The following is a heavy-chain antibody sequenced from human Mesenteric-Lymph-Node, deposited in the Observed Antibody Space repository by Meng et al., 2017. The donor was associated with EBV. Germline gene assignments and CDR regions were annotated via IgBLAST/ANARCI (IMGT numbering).Heavy chain of an antibody. D-gene: IGHD3-10*01. J-gene: IGHJ4*02. Sequence: EVRVLDVGEGVAQSWGSLRLSCGAFGFTFSSFAVGWVGQAPGKGLEWVSTISGGGSNTYYADSVKGRFSISRDNSKNTLYLQMNSLRAEDTAVYYCAKYGFTMVRGDFDYWGQGTLVTVSS. CDR2: ISGGGSNT. CDR1: GFTFSSFA. CDR3: AKYGFTMVRGDFDY. V-gene: IGHV3-23*01.